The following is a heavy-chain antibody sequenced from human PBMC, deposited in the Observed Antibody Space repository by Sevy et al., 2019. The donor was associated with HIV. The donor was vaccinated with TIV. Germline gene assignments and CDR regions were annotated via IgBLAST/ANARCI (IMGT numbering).Heavy chain of an antibody. J-gene: IGHJ4*02. V-gene: IGHV3-23*01. CDR2: ISGSGGST. Sequence: GGSLRLSCAASGFTFSSYAMSWVRQAPGKGLEWVSAISGSGGSTYYADSVKGRFTISRDNSKNTLYLQMNSLRAEDTAVYCCAKGPTGYYDFWSGYSDYWGQGTLVTVSS. D-gene: IGHD3-3*01. CDR1: GFTFSSYA. CDR3: AKGPTGYYDFWSGYSDY.